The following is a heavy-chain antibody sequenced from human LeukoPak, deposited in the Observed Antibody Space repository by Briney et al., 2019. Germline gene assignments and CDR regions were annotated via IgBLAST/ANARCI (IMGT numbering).Heavy chain of an antibody. CDR3: ARSGVGPPVTEPFDY. Sequence: KPSETLSLTCSVSGGSISSYYWSWIRQPPGKGLEWIGYIYYSGSTNYNPSLRSRVTISVDTSKNQFSLKLSSVTAADTAVYYCARSGVGPPVTEPFDYWGQGTLVIVFS. J-gene: IGHJ4*02. CDR2: IYYSGST. CDR1: GGSISSYY. V-gene: IGHV4-59*01. D-gene: IGHD3-10*01.